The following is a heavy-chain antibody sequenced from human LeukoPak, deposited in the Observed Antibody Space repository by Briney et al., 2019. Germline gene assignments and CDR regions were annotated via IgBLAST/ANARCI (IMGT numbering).Heavy chain of an antibody. D-gene: IGHD6-6*01. Sequence: PGGSLRLSCAASGFTFSSYSMSWVRQAPGKGLEWVSSISCSSSYIYYADSVKGRFTISRDNSKNTLYLQMNSLRAEDTAVYYCARVLEYRTIDYWGQGTLVTVSS. CDR1: GFTFSSYS. V-gene: IGHV3-21*01. CDR2: ISCSSSYI. CDR3: ARVLEYRTIDY. J-gene: IGHJ4*02.